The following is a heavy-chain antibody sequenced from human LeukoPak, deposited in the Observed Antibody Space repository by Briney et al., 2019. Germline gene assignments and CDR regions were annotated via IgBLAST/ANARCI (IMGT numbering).Heavy chain of an antibody. J-gene: IGHJ4*02. Sequence: ASVKVSCKASGYTFTGYYMHWVRQAPGQGLEWMGWINPNSGGTNYAQKFQGRVTMTRDTSISTAYMELSRLRSDDTAVYFCAREGYSYGSPGYWGQGTLVTVSS. CDR3: AREGYSYGSPGY. CDR2: INPNSGGT. D-gene: IGHD5-18*01. V-gene: IGHV1-2*02. CDR1: GYTFTGYY.